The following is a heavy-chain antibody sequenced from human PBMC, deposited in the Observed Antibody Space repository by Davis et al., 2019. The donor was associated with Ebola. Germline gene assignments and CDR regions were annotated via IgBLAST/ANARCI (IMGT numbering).Heavy chain of an antibody. CDR3: ARDHHYYGSGSYYDY. CDR2: IKSDGSTP. CDR1: GFTFSSYW. Sequence: GESLKISCAASGFTFSSYWMHWVRQAPGKGLVWVSRIKSDGSTPTYADSVKGRFTISRDNAKNTLYLEMNSLRAEDTAVYYCARDHHYYGSGSYYDYWGQGTLVTVSS. V-gene: IGHV3-74*01. D-gene: IGHD3-10*01. J-gene: IGHJ4*02.